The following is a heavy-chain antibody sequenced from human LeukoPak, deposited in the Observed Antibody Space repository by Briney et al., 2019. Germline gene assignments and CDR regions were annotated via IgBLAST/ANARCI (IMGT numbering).Heavy chain of an antibody. J-gene: IGHJ4*02. CDR1: GYTFTSYY. Sequence: ASVKVSCKASGYTFTSYYMHWVRQAPGQGLEWMGWISAYNGNTNYAQKLQGRVTMTTDTSTSTAYMELRSLRSDDTAVYYCARGISEFGGVIGVDYWGQGTLVTVSS. CDR2: ISAYNGNT. CDR3: ARGISEFGGVIGVDY. D-gene: IGHD3-16*02. V-gene: IGHV1-18*04.